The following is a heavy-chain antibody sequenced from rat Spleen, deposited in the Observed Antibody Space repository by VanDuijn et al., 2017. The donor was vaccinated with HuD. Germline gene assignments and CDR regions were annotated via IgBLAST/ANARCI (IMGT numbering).Heavy chain of an antibody. CDR3: TREKTSRTTVARLFDY. CDR2: ITNTGGNT. V-gene: IGHV5-31*01. D-gene: IGHD1-8*01. CDR1: GFTFNTYW. J-gene: IGHJ2*01. Sequence: EVLLKESGGGLVQPGRSVKLSCVASGFTFNTYWMNWIRQAPGKGLEWVASITNTGGNTHYPESVKGRFTVARDNAKSTLYLQMNSLRSEDTATYYCTREKTSRTTVARLFDYWGQGVMVTVSS.